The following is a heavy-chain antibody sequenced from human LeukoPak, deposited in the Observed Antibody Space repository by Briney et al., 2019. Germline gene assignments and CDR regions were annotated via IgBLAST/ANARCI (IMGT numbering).Heavy chain of an antibody. J-gene: IGHJ4*02. CDR3: ARDPPAVAANTYG. CDR1: GFTVSNDY. Sequence: GGSLRLSCAASGFTVSNDYMRWVRQAPGKGLEWVSLIYSGGATFYADAVKGRFTISRDGSKNTLYLQMNSLRAEDTAVYYCARDPPAVAANTYGWGQGTLVTVSS. D-gene: IGHD6-6*01. V-gene: IGHV3-66*01. CDR2: IYSGGAT.